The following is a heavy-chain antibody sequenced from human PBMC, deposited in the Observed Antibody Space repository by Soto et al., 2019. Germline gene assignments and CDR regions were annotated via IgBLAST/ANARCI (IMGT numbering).Heavy chain of an antibody. Sequence: GASVKVSCKASGYTLTSYYMHWVRQAPGQGLEWVGFINPGGGTTSYAQKFQGRVAMTRETSTSTVYMELSRLSSDDTAVYYCARARHIVVVSANGYFDYWGQGTLVTVSS. CDR1: GYTLTSYY. CDR3: ARARHIVVVSANGYFDY. D-gene: IGHD2-21*02. V-gene: IGHV1-46*01. CDR2: INPGGGTT. J-gene: IGHJ4*02.